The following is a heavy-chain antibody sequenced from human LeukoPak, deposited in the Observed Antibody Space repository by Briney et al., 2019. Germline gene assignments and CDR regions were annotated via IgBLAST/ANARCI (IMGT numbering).Heavy chain of an antibody. V-gene: IGHV1-69*02. J-gene: IGHJ6*03. D-gene: IGHD2-2*01. Sequence: SVKVSCKASGGTFSSYTISWVRQAPGQGLEWMGRIIPILGIANYAQKFQGRVTITADKSTSTAYMELSSLRSEDTAVYYCASMVVPAAIMFGHSVYYYYYMDVWGKGTTVTVSS. CDR1: GGTFSSYT. CDR3: ASMVVPAAIMFGHSVYYYYYMDV. CDR2: IIPILGIA.